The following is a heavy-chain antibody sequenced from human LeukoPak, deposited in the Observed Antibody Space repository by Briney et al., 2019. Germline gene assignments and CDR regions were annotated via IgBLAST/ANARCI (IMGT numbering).Heavy chain of an antibody. CDR2: INAGNGNT. V-gene: IGHV1-3*01. J-gene: IGHJ4*02. D-gene: IGHD5-18*01. CDR1: GYTFTSYA. Sequence: ASVKVSCKASGYTFTSYAMHWVRQAPGQRLEWMGWINAGNGNTKYSQKFQGRVTITRDTSASTAYMELSSLRSDDTAVYYCARVLSEYSYGYGLGYWGQGTLVTVSS. CDR3: ARVLSEYSYGYGLGY.